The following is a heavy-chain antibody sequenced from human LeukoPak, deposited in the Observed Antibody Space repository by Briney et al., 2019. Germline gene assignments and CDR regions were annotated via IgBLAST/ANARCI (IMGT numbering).Heavy chain of an antibody. Sequence: ASVKVSCKASGYTFTGYYMHWVRQAPGQGLEWMGWINPNSGGTNYAQKFQGRVTMTRDTSISTAYMELSRLRSDDTAVYYCARDRGSTTGTSYYYYYMDVWGKGTTVTVSS. CDR1: GYTFTGYY. CDR2: INPNSGGT. CDR3: ARDRGSTTGTSYYYYYMDV. D-gene: IGHD1-1*01. V-gene: IGHV1-2*02. J-gene: IGHJ6*03.